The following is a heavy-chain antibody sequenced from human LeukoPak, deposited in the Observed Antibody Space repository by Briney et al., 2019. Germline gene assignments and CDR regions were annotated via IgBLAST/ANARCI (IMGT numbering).Heavy chain of an antibody. CDR1: GASIISSNW. V-gene: IGHV4-4*02. CDR2: IYQTEST. Sequence: TSETLSLTCAVPGASIISSNWWSWVRQPPGKGLEWIGKIYQTESTEYNPSLQSRVTISIDKSKNQFSLKLNSVTAADTAVYFCARGTVTETFDYWGQGTLVTVSS. J-gene: IGHJ4*02. D-gene: IGHD4-17*01. CDR3: ARGTVTETFDY.